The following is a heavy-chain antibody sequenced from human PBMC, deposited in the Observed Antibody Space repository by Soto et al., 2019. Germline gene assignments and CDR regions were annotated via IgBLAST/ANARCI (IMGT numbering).Heavy chain of an antibody. CDR3: AKDHRIPGRSPRDDFWSGYTSRPLYYFDY. V-gene: IGHV3-23*01. CDR1: GFTFSSYA. Sequence: PGGSLRLSCAASGFTFSSYAMSWVRQAPGKGLEWVSAISGSGGSTYYADSVKGRFTISRDNSKNTLYLQMNSLRAEDTAVYYCAKDHRIPGRSPRDDFWSGYTSRPLYYFDYWGQGTLVTVSS. D-gene: IGHD3-3*01. J-gene: IGHJ4*02. CDR2: ISGSGGST.